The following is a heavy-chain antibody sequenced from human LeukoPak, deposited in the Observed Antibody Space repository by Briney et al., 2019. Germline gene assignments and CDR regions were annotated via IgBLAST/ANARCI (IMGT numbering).Heavy chain of an antibody. D-gene: IGHD3-22*01. Sequence: SETLSLTCTVSGGSITSYYWSWIRQPAGKGLEWIGRIHSSGSTNYNPSLKSRVTMSVDTSKNQFSLKLSSVTAADTAVYYCARDTYYYDSSGYLYFDYWGQGTLVTVSS. CDR1: GGSITSYY. CDR3: ARDTYYYDSSGYLYFDY. J-gene: IGHJ4*02. V-gene: IGHV4-4*07. CDR2: IHSSGST.